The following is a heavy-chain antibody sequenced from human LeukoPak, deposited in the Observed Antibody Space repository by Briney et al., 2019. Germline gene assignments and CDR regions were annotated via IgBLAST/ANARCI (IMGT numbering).Heavy chain of an antibody. CDR1: GGTFSSYA. V-gene: IGHV1-69*05. CDR2: IIPIFGTA. CDR3: ARDHGDFLFDY. J-gene: IGHJ4*02. D-gene: IGHD4-17*01. Sequence: SVKVSCKASGGTFSSYAISWVRQAPGQELEWMGGIIPIFGTANYAQKFQGRVTITTDESTSTAYMELSGLRSEDTAVYYCARDHGDFLFDYWGQGTLVTVSS.